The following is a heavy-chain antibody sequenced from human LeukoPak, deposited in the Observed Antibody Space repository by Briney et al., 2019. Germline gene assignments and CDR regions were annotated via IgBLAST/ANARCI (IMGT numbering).Heavy chain of an antibody. CDR1: GFTLSSYG. J-gene: IGHJ4*02. CDR2: IRYDGSNK. D-gene: IGHD3-10*01. V-gene: IGHV3-30*02. Sequence: PEGSLRLSCAASGFTLSSYGMHWVRQAPGKGLEWVAFIRYDGSNKYYADSVKGRFTISRDNSKNTLYLQMNSLRAEDTAVYYCATPTYYYGSGSYYNPLDYWGQGTLVTVSS. CDR3: ATPTYYYGSGSYYNPLDY.